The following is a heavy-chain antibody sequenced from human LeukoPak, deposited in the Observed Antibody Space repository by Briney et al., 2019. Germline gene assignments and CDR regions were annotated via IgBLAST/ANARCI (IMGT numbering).Heavy chain of an antibody. J-gene: IGHJ4*02. CDR2: IYHSGST. CDR1: GGSISSYY. V-gene: IGHV4-38-2*02. CDR3: ARQSYGGNSWFDY. D-gene: IGHD4-23*01. Sequence: SETLSLTCTVSGGSISSYYWGWIRQPPGKGLEWIGSIYHSGSTYYNPSLKSRVTISVDTSKNQFSLKLSSVTAADTAVYYCARQSYGGNSWFDYWGQGTLVTVSS.